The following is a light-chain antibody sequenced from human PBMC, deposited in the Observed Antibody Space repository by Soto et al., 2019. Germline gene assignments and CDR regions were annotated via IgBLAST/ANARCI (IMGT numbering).Light chain of an antibody. V-gene: IGKV3-11*01. CDR1: QSVGGY. J-gene: IGKJ5*01. CDR3: QQRHMWTIT. CDR2: DAS. Sequence: EILFTQSPATLSLSPGERATLSCKASQSVGGYLAWCPQRPGQAPRILIYDASNRETGIPARFSCSGSGTEFTRTISSLEPEDSQVYSCQQRHMWTITFGQGTRLEIK.